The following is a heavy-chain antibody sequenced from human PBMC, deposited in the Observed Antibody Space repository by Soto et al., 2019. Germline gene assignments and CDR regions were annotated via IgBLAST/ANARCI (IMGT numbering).Heavy chain of an antibody. D-gene: IGHD6-13*01. CDR1: GGTFSSYA. V-gene: IGHV1-69*13. CDR3: ARDRIASAARIWFDP. J-gene: IGHJ5*02. Sequence: ASVKVSCKASGGTFSSYAISWVRQAPGQGLEWMGGSIPTFGTANYAQKFQGRVTITADESTSTAYMELSSLRSEDTAVYYCARDRIASAARIWFDPWGQGTLVTVSS. CDR2: SIPTFGTA.